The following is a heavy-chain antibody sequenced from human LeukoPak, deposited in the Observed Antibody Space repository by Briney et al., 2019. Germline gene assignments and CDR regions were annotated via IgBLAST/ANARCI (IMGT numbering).Heavy chain of an antibody. V-gene: IGHV1-2*02. Sequence: ASVKVSCKASGYTFTGYYMHWVRQAPGQGLEWMGWINPNSGGTNYAQKFQGRVTMTRDTSISTAYMELSRLRSDDTAVYYCARVDFPYNRFDPWGQGTLVTVSS. J-gene: IGHJ5*02. CDR3: ARVDFPYNRFDP. D-gene: IGHD3-3*01. CDR1: GYTFTGYY. CDR2: INPNSGGT.